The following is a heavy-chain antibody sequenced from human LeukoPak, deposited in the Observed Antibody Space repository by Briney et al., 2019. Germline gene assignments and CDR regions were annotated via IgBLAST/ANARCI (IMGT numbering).Heavy chain of an antibody. J-gene: IGHJ4*02. Sequence: GGSLRLSCAASGFTFSSCGMHWVRQAPGKGLEWVAVIWYDGSNKYYADSVKGRFTISRDNSKNTLYLQMNSLRAEDTAVYYCAKDTAIFGVVIDTYFDYWGQGTLVTASS. D-gene: IGHD3-3*02. CDR2: IWYDGSNK. V-gene: IGHV3-33*06. CDR1: GFTFSSCG. CDR3: AKDTAIFGVVIDTYFDY.